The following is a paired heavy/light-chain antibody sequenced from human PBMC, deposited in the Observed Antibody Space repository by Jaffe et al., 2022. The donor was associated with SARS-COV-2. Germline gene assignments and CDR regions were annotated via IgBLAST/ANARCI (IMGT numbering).Light chain of an antibody. J-gene: IGLJ3*02. CDR3: VLYMGTGIWV. Sequence: QTVVTQEPSFSVSPGGRVTLTCGLSSGSVSTSHYPSWYQQTPGQAPRTLIYSTNTRSSGVPDRFSGSILGNKAALTITGAQADDESDYYCVLYMGTGIWVFGGGTKLTVL. V-gene: IGLV8-61*01. CDR2: STN. CDR1: SGSVSTSHY.
Heavy chain of an antibody. CDR1: GFNFSSYG. V-gene: IGHV3-33*05. CDR3: ARDLDLCPDF. J-gene: IGHJ4*02. Sequence: QVQMVESGGGVVQPGRSLRLSCASSGFNFSSYGLHWVRQAPGKGLQWVAVIPHDGSNEYYADSVKGRVTISRDNSKNTLYLEMNSLRAEDTAVYYCARDLDLCPDFWGQGTLVTVSS. D-gene: IGHD2-2*01. CDR2: IPHDGSNE.